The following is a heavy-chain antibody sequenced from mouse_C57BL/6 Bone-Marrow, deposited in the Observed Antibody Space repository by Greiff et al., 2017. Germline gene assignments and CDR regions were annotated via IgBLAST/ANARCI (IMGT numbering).Heavy chain of an antibody. D-gene: IGHD2-4*01. CDR3: ARCPPYDYDGGYAMDY. V-gene: IGHV3-8*01. CDR1: GYSIPSDY. J-gene: IGHJ4*01. Sequence: EVKLMESGPGLAKPSQTLSLTCSVTGYSIPSDYWNWIRKFPGNKLEYMGYISYSGSTYYNPSHKSRISITRDTSENQYSLQLNSVTTEDTATYYCARCPPYDYDGGYAMDYWGQGTSVTVSS. CDR2: ISYSGST.